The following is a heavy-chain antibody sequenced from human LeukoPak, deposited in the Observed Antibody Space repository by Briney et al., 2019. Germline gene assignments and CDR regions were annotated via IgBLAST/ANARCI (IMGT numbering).Heavy chain of an antibody. V-gene: IGHV4-30-2*01. CDR1: GGSISSGGYS. Sequence: SQTLSLTCAVSGGSISSGGYSWSWIRQPPGKGLEWIGYIYHSGSTYYNPSLKSRVTISVDRSKNQFSLKLSSVTAADTAVYYCARDLGYGHGYFDYWGEGTLVTVSS. J-gene: IGHJ4*02. CDR3: ARDLGYGHGYFDY. D-gene: IGHD3-22*01. CDR2: IYHSGST.